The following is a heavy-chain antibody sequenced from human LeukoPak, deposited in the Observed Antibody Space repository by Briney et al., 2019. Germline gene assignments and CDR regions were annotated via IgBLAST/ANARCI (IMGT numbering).Heavy chain of an antibody. CDR2: VSYNGNT. D-gene: IGHD5-18*01. V-gene: IGHV4-59*01. CDR1: GGSISPYY. CDR3: ARENDRYGRIDY. J-gene: IGHJ4*02. Sequence: SETLSLTCTVFGGSISPYYWSWVRQPPGKGLEWIGYVSYNGNTDYNPSLKSRLIISIDTSKNQFSLRLRSVTAADTAVYYCARENDRYGRIDYWGQGTQVTVSS.